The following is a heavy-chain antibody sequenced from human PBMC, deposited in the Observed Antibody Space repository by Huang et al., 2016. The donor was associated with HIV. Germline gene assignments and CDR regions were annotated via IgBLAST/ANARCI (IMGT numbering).Heavy chain of an antibody. V-gene: IGHV4-61*01. CDR2: IYYSGST. CDR1: GGSVSSGSYY. CDR3: ARDTPLGATTGFDY. D-gene: IGHD1-26*01. Sequence: QVQLQESGPGLVKPSETLSLTCTVSGGSVSSGSYYWSLIRQPPGKGLEWIGYIYYSGSTNYNPALKSRVTISVDTSKNQFSLKLSSVTAADTAVYYCARDTPLGATTGFDYWGQGTLVTVSS. J-gene: IGHJ4*02.